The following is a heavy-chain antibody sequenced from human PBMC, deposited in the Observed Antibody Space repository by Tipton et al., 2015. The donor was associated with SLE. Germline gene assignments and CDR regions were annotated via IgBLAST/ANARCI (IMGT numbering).Heavy chain of an antibody. V-gene: IGHV4-59*08. CDR2: IYYSGST. D-gene: IGHD2-8*02. CDR3: ARQSYPGLVVYAHNWFDP. J-gene: IGHJ5*02. CDR1: GGSISSYY. Sequence: LRLSCTVSGGSISSYYWSWIRQPPGKGLEWIGYIYYSGSTNYNPSLKSRVTISVDTSKNQFSLKLSSVTAADAAVYYCARQSYPGLVVYAHNWFDPWGQGTLVTVSS.